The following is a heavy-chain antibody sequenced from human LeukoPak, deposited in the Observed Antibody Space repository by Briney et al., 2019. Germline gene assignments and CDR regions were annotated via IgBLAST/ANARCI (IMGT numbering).Heavy chain of an antibody. J-gene: IGHJ5*01. V-gene: IGHV4-59*01. CDR1: GGPISTYY. Sequence: SETLSLTCTASGGPISTYYWSWIRQPPGKRLEWIGYVSYSGGTNYNPSLKSRVTISVDTSKNQFSLKLTSVTAADTALYYCARADDRSGYFGGRFDSWGQGTLVTVSS. CDR3: ARADDRSGYFGGRFDS. CDR2: VSYSGGT. D-gene: IGHD3-22*01.